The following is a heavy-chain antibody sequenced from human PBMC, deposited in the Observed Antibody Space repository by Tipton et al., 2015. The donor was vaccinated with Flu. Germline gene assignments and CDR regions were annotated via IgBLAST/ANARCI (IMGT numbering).Heavy chain of an antibody. CDR1: GGSISSYY. V-gene: IGHV4-59*01. J-gene: IGHJ4*02. CDR3: ARGTVTTTDY. Sequence: TLSLTCTVSGGSISSYYWSWIRQPPGKGLEWIGYIYYSGFTNYNPSLKSRVTISIDTSKNQFSLKLSSVTAADTAVYYCARGTVTTTDYWGQGTLVTVSS. D-gene: IGHD4-11*01. CDR2: IYYSGFT.